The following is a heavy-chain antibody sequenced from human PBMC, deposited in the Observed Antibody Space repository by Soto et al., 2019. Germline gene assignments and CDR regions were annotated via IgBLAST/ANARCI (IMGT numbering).Heavy chain of an antibody. V-gene: IGHV3-74*01. J-gene: IGHJ4*02. CDR3: TRSITGFSYADS. CDR2: IDGDGSDT. Sequence: EVQLVESRGVLVQPGGSLRLSCAASGFTFSTYWMHWVRQAPGKGLVWVSRIDGDGSDTVYADSVKGRFTISRDNAKNTLYLQMNSLRAEDTAVYYCTRSITGFSYADSWGRGTLVTVSS. CDR1: GFTFSTYW. D-gene: IGHD2-2*01.